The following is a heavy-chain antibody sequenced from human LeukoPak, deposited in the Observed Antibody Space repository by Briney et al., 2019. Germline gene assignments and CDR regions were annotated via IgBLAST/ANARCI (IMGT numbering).Heavy chain of an antibody. CDR1: GGSFSGYY. CDR2: IYYSGST. V-gene: IGHV4-34*01. CDR3: ARRYYYDSSGYYYYFDY. J-gene: IGHJ4*02. D-gene: IGHD3-22*01. Sequence: PSETLSLTCAVYGGSFSGYYWSWIRQPPGKGLEWIGSIYYSGSTYYNPSLKSRVTISVDTSKNQFSLKLSSVTAADTAVYYCARRYYYDSSGYYYYFDYWGQGTLVTVSS.